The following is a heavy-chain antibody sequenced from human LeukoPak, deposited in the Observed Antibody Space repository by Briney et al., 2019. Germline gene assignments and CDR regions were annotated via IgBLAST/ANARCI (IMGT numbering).Heavy chain of an antibody. CDR2: ISSSGGST. D-gene: IGHD3-10*01. Sequence: GGSLRLSCAASGFTFSSYSMNWVRQAPGKGLEWVSSISSSGGSTYYADSVEGRFTISRDNSKNTLYLQMNSLRAEDTAVYYCAKGHVGMVRGVIMVAFDIWGQGTMVTVSS. CDR1: GFTFSSYS. J-gene: IGHJ3*02. CDR3: AKGHVGMVRGVIMVAFDI. V-gene: IGHV3-23*01.